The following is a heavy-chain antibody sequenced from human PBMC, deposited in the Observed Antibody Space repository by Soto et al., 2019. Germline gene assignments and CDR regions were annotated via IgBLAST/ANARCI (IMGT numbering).Heavy chain of an antibody. CDR1: AFTFSSYS. CDR3: ARAHHGSGSYYNTYYLYGMDV. CDR2: ISYDGSNK. J-gene: IGHJ6*02. V-gene: IGHV3-30-3*01. Sequence: QVRLVESGGGVVQPGGSLTLSCAASAFTFSSYSMHWVRQAPGKGLEWLSLISYDGSNKYYADSVKGRFTISRDNSKNTQSLQMNSLRAEATAVYYCARAHHGSGSYYNTYYLYGMDVWGRGTTVTVS. D-gene: IGHD3-10*01.